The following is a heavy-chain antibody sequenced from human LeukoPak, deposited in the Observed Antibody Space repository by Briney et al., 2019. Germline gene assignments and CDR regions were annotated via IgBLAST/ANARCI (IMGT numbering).Heavy chain of an antibody. CDR2: IRGSGGST. V-gene: IGHV3-23*01. CDR1: GFTFSSYA. Sequence: PGGSLRLSCAASGFTFSSYAMSWVRQAPGMGLEWVSAIRGSGGSTYYADSVKGRFTISRDNSKNTLYLQMNSLRAEDTAVYYCAKDHTPRIGGVPDAFDIWGQGTMVTVSS. D-gene: IGHD1-26*01. J-gene: IGHJ3*02. CDR3: AKDHTPRIGGVPDAFDI.